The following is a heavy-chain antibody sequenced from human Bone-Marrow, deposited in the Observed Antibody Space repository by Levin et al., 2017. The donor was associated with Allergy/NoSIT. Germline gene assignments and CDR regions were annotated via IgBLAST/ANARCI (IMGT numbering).Heavy chain of an antibody. V-gene: IGHV4-59*01. D-gene: IGHD2-21*01. J-gene: IGHJ4*02. Sequence: SQTLSLTCTVSGDSIDNYYWNWIRQSPGKGLEWIGYIHYSGSTDYNPSLKSRVTISVDRSKNQFSLKVTSVTAADTAVYYCARDGSWAYRRGDYYFNFWGQGTLVTVSS. CDR1: GDSIDNYY. CDR2: IHYSGST. CDR3: ARDGSWAYRRGDYYFNF.